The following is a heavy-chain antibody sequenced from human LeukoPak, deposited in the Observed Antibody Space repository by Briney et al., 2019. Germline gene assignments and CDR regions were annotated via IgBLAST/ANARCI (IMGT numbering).Heavy chain of an antibody. CDR3: AKAKGYCSGGSCYAGSIFDY. J-gene: IGHJ4*01. Sequence: GGSLTLSCTASGFTFSSSSMNWVRQAPGKGLEWVSVLTVSGGSTYYADSVKVRFTISRDNSKNSLYLQMNSLRTEDTAFYYCAKAKGYCSGGSCYAGSIFDYWGHGTLVTVSS. CDR1: GFTFSSSS. CDR2: LTVSGGST. D-gene: IGHD2-15*01. V-gene: IGHV3-23*01.